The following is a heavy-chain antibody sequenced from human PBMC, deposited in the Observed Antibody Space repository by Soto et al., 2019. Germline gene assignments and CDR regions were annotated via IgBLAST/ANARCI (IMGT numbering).Heavy chain of an antibody. CDR1: GFTFSDYY. CDR2: ISSSGSTI. CDR3: AGGELELREYYYYYYMDV. V-gene: IGHV3-11*01. D-gene: IGHD1-7*01. Sequence: GGSLRLSCAASGFTFSDYYMSWIRQAPGKGLEWVSYISSSGSTIYYADSVKGRFTISRDNAKNSLYLQMNSLRAEDTAVYYCAGGELELREYYYYYYMDVWGKGTTVTVSS. J-gene: IGHJ6*03.